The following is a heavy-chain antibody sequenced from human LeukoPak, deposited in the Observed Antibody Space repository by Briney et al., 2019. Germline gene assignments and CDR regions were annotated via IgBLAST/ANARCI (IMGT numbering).Heavy chain of an antibody. CDR1: GFTFSSYG. CDR3: AKDLVRGVGATTLVRYYFDY. D-gene: IGHD1-26*01. V-gene: IGHV3-30*18. CDR2: ISYDGSNK. Sequence: PGGSLRLSCAASGFTFSSYGMHWVRQAPGKGLEWVAVISYDGSNKYYADSVKGRFTISRDNSKNTLYLQMNSLRAEDTAVYYCAKDLVRGVGATTLVRYYFDYWGQGTLVTVSS. J-gene: IGHJ4*02.